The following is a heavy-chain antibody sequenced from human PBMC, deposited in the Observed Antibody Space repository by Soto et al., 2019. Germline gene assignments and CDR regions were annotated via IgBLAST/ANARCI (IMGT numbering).Heavy chain of an antibody. CDR1: SDSISSYY. D-gene: IGHD6-13*01. J-gene: IGHJ4*02. CDR2: ISYSGST. Sequence: SETLSLTCTVSSDSISSYYWSWIRQPPGKRLEWIGYISYSGSTDYNPSLKSRVTISGDTSKNQFSLRVSSVTAADTAVYYCARGTSWQLPFDYWGQGTLVTVSS. V-gene: IGHV4-59*01. CDR3: ARGTSWQLPFDY.